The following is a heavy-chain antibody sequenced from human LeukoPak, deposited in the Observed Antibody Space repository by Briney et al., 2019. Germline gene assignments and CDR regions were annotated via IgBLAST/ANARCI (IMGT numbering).Heavy chain of an antibody. Sequence: ASVKVSCKASGYTFTSYGISWVRQSPGQGLEWMGWISAYNGNTNYAQKLQGRVTMTTDTSTSTAYMELRSMRSDDTAVYYCARDVGNSKRSYYYYGMDVWGQGTTVTLSS. CDR1: GYTFTSYG. CDR3: ARDVGNSKRSYYYYGMDV. J-gene: IGHJ6*02. V-gene: IGHV1-18*01. CDR2: ISAYNGNT. D-gene: IGHD1-1*01.